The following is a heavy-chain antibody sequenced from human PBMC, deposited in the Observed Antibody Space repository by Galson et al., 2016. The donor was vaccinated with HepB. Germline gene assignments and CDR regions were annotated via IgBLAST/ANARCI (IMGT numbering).Heavy chain of an antibody. Sequence: CAISGDSVSSNSAAWNWIRQSPSRGLEWLGRTHYRSKWYNDYAVSVKSRISIKPDTSKNQFSLHLNSVTPEDTAVYYCARVPFRGDSYRDAFDIWGQGTMVTVSS. V-gene: IGHV6-1*01. J-gene: IGHJ3*02. CDR1: GDSVSSNSAA. CDR2: THYRSKWYN. D-gene: IGHD3-10*01. CDR3: ARVPFRGDSYRDAFDI.